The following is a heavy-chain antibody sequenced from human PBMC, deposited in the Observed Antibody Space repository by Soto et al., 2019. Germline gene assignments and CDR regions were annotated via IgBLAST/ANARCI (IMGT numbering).Heavy chain of an antibody. CDR1: GFTFDRHG. V-gene: IGHV3-30*18. CDR2: ISSDGNNK. Sequence: QVQLVESGGGAVQPGRSLRLSCAASGFTFDRHGMHWVRQAPGKGLEWVAVISSDGNNKYYADSVKGRFTISRDNFNNILYLQMSSLRAEDTAVYYCAKDLLPNTVTTCGSWGQGTLVTVSS. D-gene: IGHD4-17*01. J-gene: IGHJ5*02. CDR3: AKDLLPNTVTTCGS.